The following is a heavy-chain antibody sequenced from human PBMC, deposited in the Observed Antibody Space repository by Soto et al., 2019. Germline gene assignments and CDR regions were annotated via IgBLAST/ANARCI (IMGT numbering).Heavy chain of an antibody. Sequence: ASVKVSCKASGYTFTSYYMHWVRQAPGQGLEWMGIINPSGGSTSYAQKFQGRVTMTRDTSTSTVYMELSSLRSEDTAVYYCARDVHFGPFKYYDSSGITRDYLCQGTLGTVCS. CDR2: INPSGGST. CDR1: GYTFTSYY. D-gene: IGHD3-22*01. J-gene: IGHJ4*02. V-gene: IGHV1-46*01. CDR3: ARDVHFGPFKYYDSSGITRDY.